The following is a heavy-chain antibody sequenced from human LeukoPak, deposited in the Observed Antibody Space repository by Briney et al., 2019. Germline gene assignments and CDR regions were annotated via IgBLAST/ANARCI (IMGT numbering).Heavy chain of an antibody. D-gene: IGHD1-26*01. V-gene: IGHV3-11*04. J-gene: IGHJ4*02. Sequence: PGGSLRLSCAASGFSFSDYYMSWVRQAPGKGLEWLSYISSSAGTIYYADSVKGRFTISRDNAKNSLYLQMNSLRAEDTAVYYCARGDNLLWDSGSYPDYWGQGTLVTVSS. CDR2: ISSSAGTI. CDR1: GFSFSDYY. CDR3: ARGDNLLWDSGSYPDY.